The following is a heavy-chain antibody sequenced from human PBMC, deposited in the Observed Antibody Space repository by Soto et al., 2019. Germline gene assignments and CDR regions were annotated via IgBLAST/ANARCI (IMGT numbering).Heavy chain of an antibody. CDR3: ATVRGDCSGGDRGHVGS. D-gene: IGHD2-15*01. CDR1: GFTFSGFG. Sequence: QVQLVESGGDVVQPGRSLRLSCATSGFTFSGFGMHWVRQAPGKGLEWVAIIWYDGSKKYYADSVKGRFTISKDNSKSTVYRQMNSRRVEETATYYCATVRGDCSGGDRGHVGSWGKGTLVTVSS. J-gene: IGHJ5*02. V-gene: IGHV3-33*01. CDR2: IWYDGSKK.